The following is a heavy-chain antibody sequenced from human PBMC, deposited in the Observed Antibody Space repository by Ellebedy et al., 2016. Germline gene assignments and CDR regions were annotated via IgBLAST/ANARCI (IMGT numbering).Heavy chain of an antibody. Sequence: GESLKISCAASGFTFSSYWMSWVRQAPGKGLEWVANIKQDGSEKYYVDSVKGRFTISRDNAKNSLYLQMNSLRAEDTALYHCARVAKEAFDIWGQGTMVTVSS. D-gene: IGHD5-12*01. V-gene: IGHV3-7*03. CDR1: GFTFSSYW. CDR3: ARVAKEAFDI. CDR2: IKQDGSEK. J-gene: IGHJ3*02.